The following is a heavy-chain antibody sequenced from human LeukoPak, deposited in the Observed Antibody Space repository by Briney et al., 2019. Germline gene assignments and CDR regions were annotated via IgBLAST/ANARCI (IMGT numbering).Heavy chain of an antibody. CDR1: GGSFSGYY. CDR3: ARGPRRRYYYDSSGYYSEYFQH. D-gene: IGHD3-22*01. J-gene: IGHJ1*01. Sequence: SETLSLTCAVYGGSFSGYYWSWIRQPPGRGLEWMGEINHSGSTNYNPSLKSRVTISVDTSKNQFSLKLSSVTAADTAVYYCARGPRRRYYYDSSGYYSEYFQHWGQGTLVTVSS. V-gene: IGHV4-34*01. CDR2: INHSGST.